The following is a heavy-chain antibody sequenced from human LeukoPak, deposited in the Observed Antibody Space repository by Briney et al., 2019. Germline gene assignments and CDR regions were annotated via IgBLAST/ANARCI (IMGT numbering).Heavy chain of an antibody. D-gene: IGHD6-13*01. Sequence: SETLSLTCTVSGGSISSGSYYWSWIRQPAGKGLEWIGRIYTSGSTNYNPSLKSRVTISVDTSKNQFSLKLSSVTAADTAVYYCARTTEAHSWRTRYYDYYMDVWGKGTTVAVSS. V-gene: IGHV4-61*02. CDR2: IYTSGST. J-gene: IGHJ6*03. CDR1: GGSISSGSYY. CDR3: ARTTEAHSWRTRYYDYYMDV.